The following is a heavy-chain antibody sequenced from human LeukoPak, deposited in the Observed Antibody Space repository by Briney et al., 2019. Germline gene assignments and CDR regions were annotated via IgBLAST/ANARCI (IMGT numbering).Heavy chain of an antibody. CDR3: ARDLELELQFDY. J-gene: IGHJ4*02. Sequence: PGGSLRLSCAASGFTFSSYSMNWVCQAPGKGLEWVSSISSSSSYIYYADSVKGRFTISRDNAKNSLYLQMNILRAEDTAVYYCARDLELELQFDYWGQGTLVTVSS. V-gene: IGHV3-21*01. CDR1: GFTFSSYS. D-gene: IGHD1-7*01. CDR2: ISSSSSYI.